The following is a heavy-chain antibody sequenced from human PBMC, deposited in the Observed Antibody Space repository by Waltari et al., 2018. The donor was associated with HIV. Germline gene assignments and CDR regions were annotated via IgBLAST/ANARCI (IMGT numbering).Heavy chain of an antibody. Sequence: QLQLQESGPGLVKPSETLSLTCPVSGGSISSSSYYWGWIRQPPGKGLEWIGSIYYSGSTYYNPSLKSRVTISVDTSKNQFSLKLSSVTAADTAVYYCARQLTIELDPWGQGTLVTVSS. CDR3: ARQLTIELDP. J-gene: IGHJ5*02. CDR1: GGSISSSSYY. D-gene: IGHD3-9*01. V-gene: IGHV4-39*01. CDR2: IYYSGST.